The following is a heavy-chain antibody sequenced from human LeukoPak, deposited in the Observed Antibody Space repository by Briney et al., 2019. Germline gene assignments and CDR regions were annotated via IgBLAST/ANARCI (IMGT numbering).Heavy chain of an antibody. Sequence: GRSLRLSCSGAGFTFRDSAFHWVRQAPGKGLEWVAVISDDGSKRFYADSVKGRFTISRDNSRDTLYLHMQTLRPEDSAVYYCARESGFMMVGEINADNWFDPWGQGTPVTVFS. CDR2: ISDDGSKR. CDR1: GFTFRDSA. D-gene: IGHD3-3*01. V-gene: IGHV3-30*04. CDR3: ARESGFMMVGEINADNWFDP. J-gene: IGHJ5*02.